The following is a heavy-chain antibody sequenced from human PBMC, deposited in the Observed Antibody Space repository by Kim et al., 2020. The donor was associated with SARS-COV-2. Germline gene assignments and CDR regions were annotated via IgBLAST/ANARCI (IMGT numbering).Heavy chain of an antibody. Sequence: GGSLRLSCAASGFTFSTYAMHWVRQAPGKGLEWVAVIWYDGSNKYYADSVKGRFTISRDNSKNTLYLQMNSLRAEDTAVYYCAKDEGDGGVSPLDYWGQGTLVTVSS. CDR2: IWYDGSNK. CDR3: AKDEGDGGVSPLDY. V-gene: IGHV3-33*06. J-gene: IGHJ4*02. CDR1: GFTFSTYA. D-gene: IGHD3-16*01.